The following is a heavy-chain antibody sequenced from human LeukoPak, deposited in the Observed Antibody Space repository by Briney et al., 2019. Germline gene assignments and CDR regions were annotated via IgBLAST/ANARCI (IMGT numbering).Heavy chain of an antibody. Sequence: SETLSLTCAVSGDSISTSAYYWDWSRQPPGKGLEWIGNIYYDGSTRYNPSLKSRVTISVDRSKNQFSLKLSAVAAADTAVYYCARRYYYNSGSPEHWRQGTPVTVSS. CDR1: GDSISTSAYY. CDR2: IYYDGST. V-gene: IGHV4-39*01. CDR3: ARRYYYNSGSPEH. D-gene: IGHD3-10*01. J-gene: IGHJ1*01.